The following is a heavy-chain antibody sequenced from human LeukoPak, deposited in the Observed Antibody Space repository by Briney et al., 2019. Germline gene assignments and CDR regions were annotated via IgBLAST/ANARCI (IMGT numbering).Heavy chain of an antibody. CDR2: IIPIFGTA. J-gene: IGHJ6*02. D-gene: IGHD2-15*01. Sequence: SVKVSGKASGGTFSSYAISWVRQAPGQGLEWMGGIIPIFGTANYAQKFQGRVTITADESTSTAYMELSSLRSEDTAVYYCARDQVVVPYYYGMDVWGQGTTVTASS. CDR3: ARDQVVVPYYYGMDV. V-gene: IGHV1-69*13. CDR1: GGTFSSYA.